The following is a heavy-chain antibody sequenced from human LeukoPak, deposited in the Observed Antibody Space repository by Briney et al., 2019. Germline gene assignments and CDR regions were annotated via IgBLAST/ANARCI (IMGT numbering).Heavy chain of an antibody. CDR2: ISYDGSNK. D-gene: IGHD6-19*01. V-gene: IGHV3-30*18. CDR3: AKALTSGWYLDAFNI. Sequence: PEGSLRLSCAASGFTFSSCGMHWVRQAPGKGLEWVAVISYDGSNKYYADSVKGRFTISRDNSKNTLFLEMNSLRAEDTAVYYCAKALTSGWYLDAFNIWGQGTMVTVSS. CDR1: GFTFSSCG. J-gene: IGHJ3*02.